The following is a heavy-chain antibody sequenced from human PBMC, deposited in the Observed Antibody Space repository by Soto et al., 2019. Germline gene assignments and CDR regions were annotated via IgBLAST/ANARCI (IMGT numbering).Heavy chain of an antibody. CDR3: VRHRVCSYYYFDY. J-gene: IGHJ4*02. D-gene: IGHD1-26*01. CDR1: GYTFTDYW. V-gene: IGHV5-10-1*01. Sequence: GESLKISCKGSGYTFTDYWISWVRQMPGKGLEWMGRIDPSDSYTSNSPSFQGHVTISADKSINTAYMQWSSLKASDNAMYYCVRHRVCSYYYFDYWGQGTLVTVSS. CDR2: IDPSDSYT.